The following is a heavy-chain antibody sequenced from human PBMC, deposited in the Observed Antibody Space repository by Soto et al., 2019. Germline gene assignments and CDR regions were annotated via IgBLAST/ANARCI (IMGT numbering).Heavy chain of an antibody. CDR3: AKEFLVRPRGYGPVGGFDY. D-gene: IGHD3-10*01. CDR2: ISGSGGST. V-gene: IGHV3-23*01. Sequence: EVQLLESGGGLVQPGGSLRLSCAASGFTFSSYAMSWVRQAPGKGLEWVSAISGSGGSTYYADSVKGRFTISRDNSKNTLYLQMNSLRAEDTAVYYCAKEFLVRPRGYGPVGGFDYWGQGTLVTVSS. J-gene: IGHJ4*02. CDR1: GFTFSSYA.